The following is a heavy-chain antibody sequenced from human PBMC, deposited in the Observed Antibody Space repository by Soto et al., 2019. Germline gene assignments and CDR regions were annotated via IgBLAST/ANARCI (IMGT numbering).Heavy chain of an antibody. CDR1: GDTFTTYD. CDR3: ARGRASGSYYLLDY. CDR2: INPNSGNI. J-gene: IGHJ4*02. Sequence: ASVKVSCKASGDTFTTYDINWVRQATGHGLEWMGWINPNSGNIGYAQRFQGRVTMTRDTAIGTAYMEVSSLRSDDTAVYYCARGRASGSYYLLDYWGQGTGVTVSS. D-gene: IGHD3-10*01. V-gene: IGHV1-8*01.